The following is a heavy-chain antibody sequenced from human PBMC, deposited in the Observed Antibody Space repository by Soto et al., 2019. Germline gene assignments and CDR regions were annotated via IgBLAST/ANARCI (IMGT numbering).Heavy chain of an antibody. CDR1: GFTFSSYA. Sequence: HPGGSLRLSCAASGFTFSSYAMSWVRQAPGKGLEWVSAISGSGGSTYYADSVKGRFTISRDNSKNTLYLQMNSLRAEDTAVYYCAKDSDTAMVPHGYGMDVWGQGTTVTVSS. V-gene: IGHV3-23*01. CDR2: ISGSGGST. CDR3: AKDSDTAMVPHGYGMDV. J-gene: IGHJ6*02. D-gene: IGHD5-18*01.